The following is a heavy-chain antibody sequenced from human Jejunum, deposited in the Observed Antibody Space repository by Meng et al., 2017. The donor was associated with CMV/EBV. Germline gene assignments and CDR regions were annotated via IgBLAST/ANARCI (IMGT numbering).Heavy chain of an antibody. CDR2: ISYDGTNN. J-gene: IGHJ6*02. CDR1: TNSG. Sequence: TNSGLHWVRQAPGKGLEWVAVISYDGTNNYYADSVKGRFTLSRDNSKSTLYLQMNSLRAEDTARYYCARENWSGYYSYSLGGMDVWGQGTTVTVSS. CDR3: ARENWSGYYSYSLGGMDV. D-gene: IGHD3-3*01. V-gene: IGHV3-30*19.